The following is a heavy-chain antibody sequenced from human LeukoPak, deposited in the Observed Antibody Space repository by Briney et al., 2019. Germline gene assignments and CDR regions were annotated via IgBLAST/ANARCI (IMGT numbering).Heavy chain of an antibody. V-gene: IGHV1-69*01. D-gene: IGHD5-12*01. CDR2: IIPIFGTA. Sequence: GIIPIFGTANYAQKFQGRVTITADESTSTAYMELSSLRSEDTAVYYCARGNSGYDYGLGYWGQGTLVTVSS. J-gene: IGHJ4*02. CDR3: ARGNSGYDYGLGY.